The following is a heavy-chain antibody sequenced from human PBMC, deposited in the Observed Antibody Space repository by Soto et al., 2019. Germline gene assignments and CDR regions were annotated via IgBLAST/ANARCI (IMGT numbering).Heavy chain of an antibody. CDR2: IYTSASI. Sequence: SETLSLTCSVSGADINTYSWTWIRQPAGKGLEWIGRIYTSASINYNPSLKSRVTLSVDTSTNQVSLRLASVTAADTAIYYCARDREAGYNFYYGMDVWGQGTTVTVSS. CDR3: ARDREAGYNFYYGMDV. J-gene: IGHJ6*02. CDR1: GADINTYS. V-gene: IGHV4-4*07. D-gene: IGHD6-19*01.